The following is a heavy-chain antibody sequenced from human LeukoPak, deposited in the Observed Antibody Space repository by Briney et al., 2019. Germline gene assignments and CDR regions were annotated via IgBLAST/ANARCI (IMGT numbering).Heavy chain of an antibody. D-gene: IGHD3-16*02. CDR2: INYNWNS. CDR1: GGSITSTSYY. Sequence: SETLSLTCTASGGSITSTSYYWSWKPPSPGLDLVGIGNINYNWNSYYTPSLKSRVTIYADTSKNQFSLEMTSVTAVDTAVYYFGRTGVIPAAHFDYWGQGGLVTVSS. V-gene: IGHV4-39*01. J-gene: IGHJ4*02. CDR3: GRTGVIPAAHFDY.